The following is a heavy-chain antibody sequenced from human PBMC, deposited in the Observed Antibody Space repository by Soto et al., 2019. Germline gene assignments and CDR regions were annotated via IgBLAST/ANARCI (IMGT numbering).Heavy chain of an antibody. CDR2: ISYDGSNK. Sequence: QVQLVESGGGVVQPGRSLRLSCAASGFTFSSYAMHWVRQAPGKGLEWVAVISYDGSNKYYADSVKGRFTISRDNSKNTLYLQMNSLRAEDTAVYYCARAGRGVPSDYWGQGTLVTVSS. D-gene: IGHD3-10*01. V-gene: IGHV3-30-3*01. J-gene: IGHJ4*02. CDR1: GFTFSSYA. CDR3: ARAGRGVPSDY.